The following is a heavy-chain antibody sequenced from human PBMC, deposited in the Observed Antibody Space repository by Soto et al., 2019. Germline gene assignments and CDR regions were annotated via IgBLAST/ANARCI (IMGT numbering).Heavy chain of an antibody. CDR3: TRDWEITVSTWSFGGF. V-gene: IGHV1-69*04. J-gene: IGHJ4*02. CDR1: GGTFSPYT. CDR2: IIPFHGVT. Sequence: QVQLVHSGAEVKKPGSSVKVSCKASGGTFSPYTINWVRQAPGQGLEWMGRIIPFHGVTNYAQKFQARVTITADKSTSTDYMELSGLRFEDTAMYYCTRDWEITVSTWSFGGFWGRGTLVTVSS. D-gene: IGHD3-10*01.